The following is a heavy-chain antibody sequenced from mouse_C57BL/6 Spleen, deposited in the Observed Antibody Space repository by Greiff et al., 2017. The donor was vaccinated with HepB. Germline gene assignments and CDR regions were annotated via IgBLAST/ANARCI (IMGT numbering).Heavy chain of an antibody. V-gene: IGHV1-69*01. CDR2: IDPSDSYT. D-gene: IGHD5-5*01. Sequence: QVQLQQPGAELVMPGASVKLSCKASGYTFTSYWMHWVKQRPGQGLEWIGEIDPSDSYTNYNQKFKGKSTLTVDKSSSTAYMQLSSLTSEDSAVYYCARSGDYLRGLDYWGQGTTLTVSS. J-gene: IGHJ2*01. CDR3: ARSGDYLRGLDY. CDR1: GYTFTSYW.